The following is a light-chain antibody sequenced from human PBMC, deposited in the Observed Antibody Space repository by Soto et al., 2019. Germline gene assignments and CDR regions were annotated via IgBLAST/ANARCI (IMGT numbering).Light chain of an antibody. J-gene: IGKJ5*01. Sequence: EIVLTQSPATLSLSPGERATLSCRASQSVRSYLAWYQQKPGQAPRLLIHDASSRATGIPARFSGSGSGTDFTLTISSLEPEDFAVYCCQQRTNWPSSTFGQGTRLEIK. CDR1: QSVRSY. CDR2: DAS. CDR3: QQRTNWPSST. V-gene: IGKV3-11*01.